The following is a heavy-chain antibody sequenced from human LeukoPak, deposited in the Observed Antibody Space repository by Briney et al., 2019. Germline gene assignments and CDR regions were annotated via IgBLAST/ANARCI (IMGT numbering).Heavy chain of an antibody. Sequence: GGSLRLSCAASGFTFSSYDMHWVRHATGKGLEWVSAICTAGDTYYPGSVKGRFTISRENPKNSLYLQMHSLRAGDTAVYYCARGSYYDYVWGSYRGGAFDIWGQGTMVTVSS. CDR1: GFTFSSYD. D-gene: IGHD3-16*02. CDR2: ICTAGDT. J-gene: IGHJ3*02. CDR3: ARGSYYDYVWGSYRGGAFDI. V-gene: IGHV3-13*01.